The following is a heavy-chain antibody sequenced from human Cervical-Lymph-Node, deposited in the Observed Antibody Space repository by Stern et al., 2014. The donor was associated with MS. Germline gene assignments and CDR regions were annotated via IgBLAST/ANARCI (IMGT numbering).Heavy chain of an antibody. CDR3: AKWGTGGYGHFDY. J-gene: IGHJ4*02. Sequence: QVQLVESDPGLVKPSETLSLTCTVSGASISSSYWSWIRQPPGKGPEWIAYIYYSGITNYNPSLRSRVTISVDMAKNQFSLKVTSVTAADTAVYYCAKWGTGGYGHFDYWGQGILVTVSS. CDR2: IYYSGIT. V-gene: IGHV4-59*01. D-gene: IGHD3-16*01. CDR1: GASISSSY.